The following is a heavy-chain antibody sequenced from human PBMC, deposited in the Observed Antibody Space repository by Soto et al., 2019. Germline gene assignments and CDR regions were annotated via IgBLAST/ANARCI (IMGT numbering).Heavy chain of an antibody. CDR3: ARTMYYYGSGSYYNMFGDYYYYGMDA. J-gene: IGHJ6*02. CDR2: IYHSGST. V-gene: IGHV4-4*02. CDR1: GGSISSSNW. Sequence: SETLSVTCSVSGGSISSSNWWSWFGHPPGKGLEWIGEIYHSGSTNYNPSLKSRVTISVDKSKNQFSLKLSSVTAADTAVYYCARTMYYYGSGSYYNMFGDYYYYGMDAWGQGNTVT. D-gene: IGHD3-10*01.